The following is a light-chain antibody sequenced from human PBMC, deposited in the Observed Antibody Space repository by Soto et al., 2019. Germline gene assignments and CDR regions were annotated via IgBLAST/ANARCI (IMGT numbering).Light chain of an antibody. Sequence: QSALTQPASVSGSPGQSITISCTGTSGDIGSYNRVSWYQQHPGKAPKLIIYEVTDRPSGVSNRFSGSKSGNTASLTISGLQADDEAEYYCSSYTNIKTRACVFGTGTKLTVL. J-gene: IGLJ1*01. CDR3: SSYTNIKTRACV. V-gene: IGLV2-14*01. CDR1: SGDIGSYNR. CDR2: EVT.